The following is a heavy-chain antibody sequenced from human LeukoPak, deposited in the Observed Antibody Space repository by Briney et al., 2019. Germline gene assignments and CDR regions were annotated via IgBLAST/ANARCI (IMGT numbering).Heavy chain of an antibody. V-gene: IGHV1-2*02. Sequence: ASVTVSCKASGYTFTGYYMHWVRQAPGQGLEWMGWINPNSGGTNYAQKFQGRVTMTRDMSISTAYMELSRLRSDDTAVYYCARGNNWNDLSDYWGQGTLVTVSS. CDR2: INPNSGGT. D-gene: IGHD1-1*01. CDR3: ARGNNWNDLSDY. CDR1: GYTFTGYY. J-gene: IGHJ4*02.